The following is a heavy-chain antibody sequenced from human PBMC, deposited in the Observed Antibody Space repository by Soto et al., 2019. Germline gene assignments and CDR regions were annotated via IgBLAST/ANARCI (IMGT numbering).Heavy chain of an antibody. CDR1: GFTFSNFA. D-gene: IGHD2-21*02. J-gene: IGHJ5*01. V-gene: IGHV3-23*01. CDR2: ITGSAAST. Sequence: VGSLRLSCAASGFTFSNFAMIWVRQAPGRGLEWVSAITGSAASTYYADSVKGRFTISRDNSKNTLYLQMNSLRVEDTAVYYCAKSPSGDYDSWGQGTLVTVSS. CDR3: AKSPSGDYDS.